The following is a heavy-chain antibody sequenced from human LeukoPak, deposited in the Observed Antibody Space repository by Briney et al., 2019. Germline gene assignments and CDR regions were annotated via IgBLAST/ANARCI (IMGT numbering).Heavy chain of an antibody. J-gene: IGHJ4*02. D-gene: IGHD3-22*01. CDR3: ARWHYFDISGYHPPDY. Sequence: ASVKVSCKASGYTFTSYGISWVRQAPGQGLEWMGWISAYNGNTNYAQKLQGRVTMTTDTSTSTVYMELRRLRSDDTAVYYCARWHYFDISGYHPPDYWGQGTLVTVSS. CDR1: GYTFTSYG. CDR2: ISAYNGNT. V-gene: IGHV1-18*01.